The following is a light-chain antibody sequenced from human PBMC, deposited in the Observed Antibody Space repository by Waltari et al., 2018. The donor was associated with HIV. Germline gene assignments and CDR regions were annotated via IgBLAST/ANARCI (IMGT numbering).Light chain of an antibody. V-gene: IGLV2-23*02. CDR3: CAYAGSTTYVI. CDR1: SSDVGGYNL. Sequence: QSALTQPASVSGSPGQSITISCTGTSSDVGGYNLFHWYQQHPGKAPKLMIYEVSKRPSGVSNRVSGSKSGNTASLTISGLQAEDEADYYCCAYAGSTTYVIFGGGTKLTVL. J-gene: IGLJ2*01. CDR2: EVS.